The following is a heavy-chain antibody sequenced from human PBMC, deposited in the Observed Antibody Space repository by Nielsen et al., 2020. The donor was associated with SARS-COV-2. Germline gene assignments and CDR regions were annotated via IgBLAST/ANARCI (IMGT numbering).Heavy chain of an antibody. J-gene: IGHJ4*02. D-gene: IGHD3-3*01. CDR3: ARAGERITIFGVVTPRYYFDY. CDR2: INPSGGST. V-gene: IGHV1-46*01. CDR1: GYTFTSYY. Sequence: ASVKVSCKASGYTFTSYYMHWVRQAPGQGLEWMGIINPSGGSTSYAQKFQGRVTMTRDTSTSTVYMELSSLRSEDTAVYYCARAGERITIFGVVTPRYYFDYWGQGTLVTVSS.